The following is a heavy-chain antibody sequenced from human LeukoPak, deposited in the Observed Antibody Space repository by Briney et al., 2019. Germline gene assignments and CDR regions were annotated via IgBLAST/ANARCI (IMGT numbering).Heavy chain of an antibody. V-gene: IGHV1-18*01. CDR1: GYTFTSYG. CDR3: ARDRLGLVVGDAFDI. D-gene: IGHD1-26*01. J-gene: IGHJ3*02. CDR2: ISAYNGNT. Sequence: GASVKVSCKASGYTFTSYGISWVRQAPGQGLEWMGWISAYNGNTNYAQKLQGRVTMTTDTSTSTAYMELRSLRSDDTAVYYCARDRLGLVVGDAFDIWGQGTMVTVSS.